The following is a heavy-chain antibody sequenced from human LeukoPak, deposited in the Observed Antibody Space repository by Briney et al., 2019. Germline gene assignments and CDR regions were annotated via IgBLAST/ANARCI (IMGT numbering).Heavy chain of an antibody. D-gene: IGHD6-19*01. CDR2: INHSGST. CDR1: GGSFSGYY. CDR3: ARCSSGWSSVDY. Sequence: PTETLSLTCAVYGGSFSGYYWSWIRQPPGKGLEWIGEINHSGSTNYNPSLKSRVTISVDTSKNQFSLKLSSVTAADTAVYYCARCSSGWSSVDYWGQGTLVTVSS. V-gene: IGHV4-34*01. J-gene: IGHJ4*02.